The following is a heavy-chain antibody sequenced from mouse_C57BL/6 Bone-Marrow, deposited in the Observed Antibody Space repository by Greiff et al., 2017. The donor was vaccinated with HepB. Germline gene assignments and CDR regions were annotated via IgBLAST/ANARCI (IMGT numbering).Heavy chain of an antibody. CDR3: AVYGNYDY. CDR2: IYPGDGDT. J-gene: IGHJ2*01. D-gene: IGHD2-1*01. CDR1: GYAFSSSW. V-gene: IGHV1-82*01. Sequence: VKLMESGPELVKPGASVKISCKASGYAFSSSWMTWVKRRPGRGLEGIGRIYPGDGDTNYNGKFKGKATLTADKSSSTAYMQLSSLTTEDSAVYFCAVYGNYDYWGQGTTLTVSS.